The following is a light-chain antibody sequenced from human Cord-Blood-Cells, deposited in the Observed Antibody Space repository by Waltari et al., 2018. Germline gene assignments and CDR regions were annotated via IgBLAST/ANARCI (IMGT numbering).Light chain of an antibody. CDR1: SLRGNY. CDR2: SKN. Sequence: SSALTQDPAVSVALGQTVRMTCQGDSLRGNYESWYQQKPGQAPVLVIYSKNNRPSGIPERFSGSSSGTTVTLTITGAQAEDEADYYCHSPDSSGNHLIFGGGTRLTVL. J-gene: IGLJ2*01. V-gene: IGLV3-19*01. CDR3: HSPDSSGNHLI.